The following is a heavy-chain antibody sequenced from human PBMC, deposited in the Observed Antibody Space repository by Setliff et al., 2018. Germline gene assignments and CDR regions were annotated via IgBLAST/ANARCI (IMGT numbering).Heavy chain of an antibody. D-gene: IGHD2-15*01. Sequence: SVKVSCKASGDSFSNYAISWVRQAPGQGPEWMGGLIPMFGTPGYAQKFQDRVTITTDESTSTAYMELNSLTSEDTAVYYCARSPALLGIVYLDPWGQGTRVTVSS. CDR2: LIPMFGTP. CDR3: ARSPALLGIVYLDP. CDR1: GDSFSNYA. J-gene: IGHJ5*02. V-gene: IGHV1-69*05.